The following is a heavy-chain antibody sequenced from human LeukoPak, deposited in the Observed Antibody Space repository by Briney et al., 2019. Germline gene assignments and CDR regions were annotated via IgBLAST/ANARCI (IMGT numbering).Heavy chain of an antibody. J-gene: IGHJ6*03. CDR3: ARATTVTTTSYYYYYMDV. CDR2: INHSGST. CDR1: GGSISGYY. V-gene: IGHV4-34*01. D-gene: IGHD4-11*01. Sequence: SSETLSLTCAVYGGSISGYYWSWICQPPRKGLDRNGEINHSGSTNYNPSRKSRVTISVDTSKNQFSLKLSSVTGADTAVYYCARATTVTTTSYYYYYMDVWGKGTTVTVSS.